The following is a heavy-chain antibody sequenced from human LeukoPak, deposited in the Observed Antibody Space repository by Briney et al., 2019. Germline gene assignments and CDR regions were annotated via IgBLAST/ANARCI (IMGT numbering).Heavy chain of an antibody. CDR3: AREGIRVAGDFSMDV. CDR2: IWYDGSNK. Sequence: GGSLRLSCAASGFTFSSYGMHWVRQAPGKGLEWVAVIWYDGSNKYYADSVKGRFTISRDNSKNTLYLQMNSLRAEDTAVYYCAREGIRVAGDFSMDVWGQGTTVTVSS. CDR1: GFTFSSYG. D-gene: IGHD6-19*01. V-gene: IGHV3-33*01. J-gene: IGHJ6*02.